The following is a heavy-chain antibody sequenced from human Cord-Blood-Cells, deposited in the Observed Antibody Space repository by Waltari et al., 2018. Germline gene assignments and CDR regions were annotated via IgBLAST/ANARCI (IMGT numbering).Heavy chain of an antibody. CDR1: GGPFSSYA. Sequence: QVQLVQSGAEVKKPGSSVKVSCKASGGPFSSYAISWLRPAPGQGLEWMGGIIPIFGTANYAQKFQGRVTITADESTSTAYMELSSLRSEDTAVYYCARWTTAMVTYFDYWGQGTLVTVSS. V-gene: IGHV1-69*01. J-gene: IGHJ4*02. CDR3: ARWTTAMVTYFDY. CDR2: IIPIFGTA. D-gene: IGHD5-18*01.